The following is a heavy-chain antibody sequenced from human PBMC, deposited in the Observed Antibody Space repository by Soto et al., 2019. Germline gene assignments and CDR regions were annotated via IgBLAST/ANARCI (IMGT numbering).Heavy chain of an antibody. D-gene: IGHD1-1*01. CDR2: IIPIFGTA. CDR1: GGTFSSYA. CDR3: ARGPSTTDAFDI. J-gene: IGHJ3*02. Sequence: SVKVSCKASGGTFSSYAISCVRQAPGQGLEWMGGIIPIFGTANYAQKFQARVTITADESTSTAYMELSSLRSEDTAVYYCARGPSTTDAFDIWGQGTMVTVSS. V-gene: IGHV1-69*13.